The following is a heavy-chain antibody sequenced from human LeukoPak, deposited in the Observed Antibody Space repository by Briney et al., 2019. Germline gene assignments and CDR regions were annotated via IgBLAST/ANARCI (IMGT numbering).Heavy chain of an antibody. CDR1: GFTFTTYS. Sequence: PGGSLRLSCAASGFTFTTYSMLWVRQAPDKGLEWVAVISYNGNNQYYADSVKGRFTISRGNSKNTLYLQMNSLRAEDTAVYYCAKDQGYGSGTFLDYWGQGTLVTVSS. J-gene: IGHJ4*02. CDR3: AKDQGYGSGTFLDY. CDR2: ISYNGNNQ. V-gene: IGHV3-30*18. D-gene: IGHD3-10*01.